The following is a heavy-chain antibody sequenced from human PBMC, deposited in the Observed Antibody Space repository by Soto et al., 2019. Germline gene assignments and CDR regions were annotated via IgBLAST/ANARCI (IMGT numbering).Heavy chain of an antibody. V-gene: IGHV1-24*01. Sequence: ASVKVSCKVSGYTLTELSMHWVRQAPGKGLEWMGGFDPEDGETIYAQKFQGRVTMTEDTSTDTAYMELSSLRSEDTAVYYCATQFRSGWFSLFDYWGQGTLVTVYS. CDR2: FDPEDGET. J-gene: IGHJ4*02. D-gene: IGHD6-19*01. CDR1: GYTLTELS. CDR3: ATQFRSGWFSLFDY.